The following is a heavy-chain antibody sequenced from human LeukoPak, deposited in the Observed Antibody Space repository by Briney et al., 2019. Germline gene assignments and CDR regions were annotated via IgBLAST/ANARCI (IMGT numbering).Heavy chain of an antibody. CDR3: ARDRWGGDYGSGSYYNY. J-gene: IGHJ4*02. CDR1: GYSISSGYY. V-gene: IGHV4-38-2*02. CDR2: IYHSGST. D-gene: IGHD3-10*01. Sequence: SETLSLTCTVSGYSISSGYYWGWMRQPPGKGLEWIGSIYHSGSTYYDPSLKSRVTISVDTSKNQFSLKLSSVTAADTAVYYCARDRWGGDYGSGSYYNYWGQGTLVTVSS.